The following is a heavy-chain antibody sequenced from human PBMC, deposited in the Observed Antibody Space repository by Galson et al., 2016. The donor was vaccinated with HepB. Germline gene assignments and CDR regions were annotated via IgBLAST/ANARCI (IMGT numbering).Heavy chain of an antibody. CDR2: NSGSGGLSSSGGSK. V-gene: IGHV3-23*01. CDR1: GFTFRAYG. CDR3: AREMHVAAAAAFDF. Sequence: SLRLSCAASGFTFRAYGMSWVRQAPGKGLEWVSTNSGSGGLSSSGGSKHYADSVKGRFTISRDNSKNTRYLQMNSLRAEDTAVYYCAREMHVAAAAAFDFWGRGTLVTVSS. J-gene: IGHJ4*02. D-gene: IGHD6-13*01.